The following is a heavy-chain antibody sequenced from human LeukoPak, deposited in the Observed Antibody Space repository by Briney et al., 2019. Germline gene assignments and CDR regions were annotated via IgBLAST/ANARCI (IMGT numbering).Heavy chain of an antibody. CDR3: AELGITMIGGV. CDR2: VKSDGSSP. Sequence: GGSLRLSCAATGFTFSDYWMHWVRQAPGKGLVWVSRVKSDGSSPIYAGSVKGRFTISRDNAKNSLYLQMNSLRAEDTAVYYCAELGITMIGGVWGKGTTVTISS. D-gene: IGHD3-10*02. J-gene: IGHJ6*04. V-gene: IGHV3-74*01. CDR1: GFTFSDYW.